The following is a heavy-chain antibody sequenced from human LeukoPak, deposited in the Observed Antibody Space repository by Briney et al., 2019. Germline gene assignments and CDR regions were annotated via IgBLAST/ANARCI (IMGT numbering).Heavy chain of an antibody. CDR2: IWYDGSNK. Sequence: GGSLRLSCAASGFTFSSYAMSWVRQAPGKGLEWVAVIWYDGSNKYYADSVKGRFTISRDNSKNTLYLQMNSLRAEDTAVYYCARGNYYDSSGYFDYWGQGTLVTVSS. V-gene: IGHV3-33*08. CDR3: ARGNYYDSSGYFDY. J-gene: IGHJ4*02. D-gene: IGHD3-22*01. CDR1: GFTFSSYA.